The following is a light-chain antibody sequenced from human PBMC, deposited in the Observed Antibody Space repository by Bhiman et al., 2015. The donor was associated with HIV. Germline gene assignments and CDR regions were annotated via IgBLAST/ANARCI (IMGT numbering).Light chain of an antibody. Sequence: QSVLTQPPSVSGAPGQRVTISCTGGSSNIGAGSDVHWYQQLPGTAPKLLIYGNNKRPSGVPDRFSGSKSGNTASLTISGLQAEDEADYYCCSFADSYTSLYVFGTGTQVTVL. J-gene: IGLJ1*01. CDR2: GNN. V-gene: IGLV1-40*01. CDR1: SSNIGAGSD. CDR3: CSFADSYTSLYV.